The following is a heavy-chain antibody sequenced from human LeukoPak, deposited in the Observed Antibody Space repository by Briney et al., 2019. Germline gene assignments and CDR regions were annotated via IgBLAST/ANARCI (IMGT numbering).Heavy chain of an antibody. D-gene: IGHD4-23*01. CDR3: ARDLITVADAFDI. CDR1: GFTVSSNY. Sequence: PGGSLRLSCAASGFTVSSNYMSWVRQAPGKGLEWVSVIFSGGSTYYADSVKGRFTISRDNSKNTLYLQMNSLRAEDTAVYYCARDLITVADAFDIWGQGTMVTVSS. J-gene: IGHJ3*02. V-gene: IGHV3-53*01. CDR2: IFSGGST.